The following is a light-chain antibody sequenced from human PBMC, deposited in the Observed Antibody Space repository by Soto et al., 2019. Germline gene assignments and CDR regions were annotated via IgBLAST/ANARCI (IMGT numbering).Light chain of an antibody. J-gene: IGKJ4*01. V-gene: IGKV1-9*01. CDR2: GAS. CDR1: QGISDY. Sequence: DIQLTQSPSFLSASVGDRVTISCRASQGISDYLSWYQQKPGKAPKLLIYGASTLQSGVPSRFSGSASGTEFTLTISSLQPEDFATYFCQQFNAYPLTFGGGTKLEIK. CDR3: QQFNAYPLT.